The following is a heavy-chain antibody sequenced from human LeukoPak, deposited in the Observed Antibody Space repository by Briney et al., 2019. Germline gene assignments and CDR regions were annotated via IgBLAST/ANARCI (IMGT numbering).Heavy chain of an antibody. CDR3: AARVVVILG. J-gene: IGHJ4*02. V-gene: IGHV3-23*01. CDR1: GFTFSSYA. D-gene: IGHD3-22*01. Sequence: GGSLRLSCAASGFTFSSYAMSWVRQAPGKGPEWVSAISGTGGSTYYADSVQGRFTIFRDNAKNTLYLQMNSLRAEDTAVYYCAARVVVILGWGQGTLVTVSS. CDR2: ISGTGGST.